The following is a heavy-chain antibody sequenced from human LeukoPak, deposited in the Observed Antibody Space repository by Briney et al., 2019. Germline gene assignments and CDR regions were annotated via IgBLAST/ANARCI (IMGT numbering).Heavy chain of an antibody. Sequence: PSETLSLTCTVSGGSISSYYWSWIRQPPGKGLEWIGSIYYSGSTYYNPSLKSRVTISADTSKNQFSLKLSSVTAADTAVYYCARQVGSGYYAMDVWGQGTTVTVSS. D-gene: IGHD1-26*01. V-gene: IGHV4-39*01. CDR1: GGSISSYY. CDR3: ARQVGSGYYAMDV. CDR2: IYYSGST. J-gene: IGHJ6*02.